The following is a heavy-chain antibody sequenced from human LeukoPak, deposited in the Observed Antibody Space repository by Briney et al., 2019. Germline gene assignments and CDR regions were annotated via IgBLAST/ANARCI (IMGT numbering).Heavy chain of an antibody. Sequence: GASVKVSCKASGYTFTGYYMHWVRQAPGQGLEWMGWINPNSGGTNYAQKFQGRVIMTRDTSISTAYMELSRLRSDDTAVYYCAREYYYDSSGYYYYWGQGTLVTVSS. V-gene: IGHV1-2*02. CDR1: GYTFTGYY. J-gene: IGHJ4*02. CDR3: AREYYYDSSGYYYY. CDR2: INPNSGGT. D-gene: IGHD3-22*01.